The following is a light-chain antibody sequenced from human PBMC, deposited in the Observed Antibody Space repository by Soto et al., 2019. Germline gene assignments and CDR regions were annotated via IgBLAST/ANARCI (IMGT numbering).Light chain of an antibody. J-gene: IGKJ1*01. CDR3: QQYDNSLWT. CDR2: GAS. Sequence: EIVLTQSPGTLSLSPGERASLYCRASQTVSSVHLAWYQHKPGQAPRLLIYGASRRATGVPDRFSGSGSGTDFTLTISRLEPEDFAVYYCQQYDNSLWTFGQGTKVEVK. CDR1: QTVSSVH. V-gene: IGKV3-20*01.